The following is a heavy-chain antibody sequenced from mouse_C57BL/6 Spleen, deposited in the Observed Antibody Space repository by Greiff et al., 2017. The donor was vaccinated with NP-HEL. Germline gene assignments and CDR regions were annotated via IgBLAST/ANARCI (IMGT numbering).Heavy chain of an antibody. J-gene: IGHJ3*01. CDR3: ASHYYGSSYPFAY. D-gene: IGHD1-1*01. Sequence: QVQLQQPGAELVKPGASVKLSCKASGYTFTSYWIPWVKQRPGHGLEWIGMIHPTRGSTNYNEKFKSKATLTVDKSSSTAYMQLSSLTSEDAAVYYCASHYYGSSYPFAYWGQGTLVTVSA. CDR2: IHPTRGST. CDR1: GYTFTSYW. V-gene: IGHV1-64*01.